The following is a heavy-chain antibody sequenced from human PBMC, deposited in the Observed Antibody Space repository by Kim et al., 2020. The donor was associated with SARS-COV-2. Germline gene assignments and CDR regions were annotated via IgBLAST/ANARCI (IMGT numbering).Heavy chain of an antibody. V-gene: IGHV3-23*01. D-gene: IGHD3-22*01. J-gene: IGHJ4*02. Sequence: VKGRFTISRDITKNTLYLQMKSLRAEDTAVYYCAKVLWLGYFLFKGPFDYWGQGTLVTVSS. CDR3: AKVLWLGYFLFKGPFDY.